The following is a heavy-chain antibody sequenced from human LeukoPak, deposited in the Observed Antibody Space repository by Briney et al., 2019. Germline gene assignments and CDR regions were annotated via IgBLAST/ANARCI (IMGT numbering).Heavy chain of an antibody. J-gene: IGHJ3*02. D-gene: IGHD3-22*01. V-gene: IGHV4-61*01. CDR2: IYYSGST. CDR3: AREELYDSSDPI. CDR1: GGSISSGSYY. Sequence: SETLSLTCTVSGGSISSGSYYWSWIRQPPGKGLGWIGYIYYSGSTNYNPSLKSRVTISVDTSKNQFSLKLSSVTAADTAVYYCAREELYDSSDPIWGQGTMVTVSS.